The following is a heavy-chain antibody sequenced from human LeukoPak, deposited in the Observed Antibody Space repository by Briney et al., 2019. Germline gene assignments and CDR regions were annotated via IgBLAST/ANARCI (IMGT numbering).Heavy chain of an antibody. V-gene: IGHV4-4*07. CDR2: INTSGSS. Sequence: TSETLSLTCTVSGSSISDYYWSWIRQPAGKGLEWIGRINTSGSSNYKSSLKSRVTMSVDTSKKQFSLKVNSVTAADTAVYYCARDSKVFNYYMDVWGKGTTVTVSS. CDR1: GSSISDYY. J-gene: IGHJ6*03. D-gene: IGHD3-3*01. CDR3: ARDSKVFNYYMDV.